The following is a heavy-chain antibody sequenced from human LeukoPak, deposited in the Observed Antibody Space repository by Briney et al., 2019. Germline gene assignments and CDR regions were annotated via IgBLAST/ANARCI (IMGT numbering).Heavy chain of an antibody. CDR2: IIPIFGTA. V-gene: IGHV1-69*13. J-gene: IGHJ5*02. Sequence: ASVKVSRKASGGTFSSYAISWVRQAPGQGLEWMGGIIPIFGTANYAQKLQGRVTITADESTSTAYMELSSLRSEDTAVYYCARDSRYCSGGSCYYWFDPWGQGTLVTVSS. CDR3: ARDSRYCSGGSCYYWFDP. CDR1: GGTFSSYA. D-gene: IGHD2-15*01.